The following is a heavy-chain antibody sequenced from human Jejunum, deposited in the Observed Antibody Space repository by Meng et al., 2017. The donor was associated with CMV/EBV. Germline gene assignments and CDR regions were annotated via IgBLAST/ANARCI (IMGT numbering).Heavy chain of an antibody. CDR3: ARACRQVSNCYLDS. CDR1: GFSVTRNY. D-gene: IGHD4-11*01. CDR2: IRNDGST. Sequence: SGFSVTRNYMTWVRQAPGKGLEWVSFIRNDGSTTYTASVQGRFTISRDNSKNTVYLQMNSLRAEDTALYYCARACRQVSNCYLDSWGQGTQVTVSS. J-gene: IGHJ4*02. V-gene: IGHV3-53*01.